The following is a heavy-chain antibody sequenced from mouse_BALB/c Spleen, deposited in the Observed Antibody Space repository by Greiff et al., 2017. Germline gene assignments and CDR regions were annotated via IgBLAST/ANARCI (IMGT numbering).Heavy chain of an antibody. CDR2: INPSTGYT. CDR1: GYTFTSYW. J-gene: IGHJ1*01. CDR3: ARGGSHWYFAV. V-gene: IGHV1-7*01. Sequence: QVQLQQSGAELAKPGASVKMSCKASGYTFTSYWMHWVKQRPGQGLEWIGYINPSTGYTEYNQKFKDKATLTADKSSSTAYMQLSSLTSEDSAVYYCARGGSHWYFAVWGAGTTLTVSS.